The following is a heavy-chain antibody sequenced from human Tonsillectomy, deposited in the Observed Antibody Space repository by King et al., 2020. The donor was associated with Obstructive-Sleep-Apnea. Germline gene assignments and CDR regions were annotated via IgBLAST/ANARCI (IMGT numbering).Heavy chain of an antibody. J-gene: IGHJ3*02. D-gene: IGHD2-21*02. CDR3: ARVKEVVTASLDAFDI. V-gene: IGHV4-59*01. CDR1: GGSISSYY. CDR2: IYYSGST. Sequence: QLQESGPGLVKPSETLSLTCTVSGGSISSYYWSWIRQPPGKGLEWIGYIYYSGSTNYNPSLKSRVTISVDTSKNQFSLKLSSVTAADTAVYYCARVKEVVTASLDAFDIWRQGTMVTVSS.